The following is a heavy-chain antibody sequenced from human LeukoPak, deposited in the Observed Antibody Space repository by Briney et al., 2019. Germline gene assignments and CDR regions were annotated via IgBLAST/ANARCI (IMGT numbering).Heavy chain of an antibody. CDR1: GYTFTSYY. CDR2: IYPGGGST. J-gene: IGHJ6*03. D-gene: IGHD3-22*01. V-gene: IGHV1-46*01. CDR3: AREAYYYDSSGYYYYMDV. Sequence: GASVKVSCKASGYTFTSYYIHWVRQAPGQGLEWMGIIYPGGGSTSYAQKFQGRVTITRDTSASTAYMELSSLRSEDMAVYYCAREAYYYDSSGYYYYMDVWGKGTTVTVSS.